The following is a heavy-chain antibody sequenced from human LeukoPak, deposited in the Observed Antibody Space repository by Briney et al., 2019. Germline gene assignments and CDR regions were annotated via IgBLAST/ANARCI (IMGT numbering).Heavy chain of an antibody. CDR3: ARYRNCGSDCYDAFDI. CDR1: GGSISSYY. J-gene: IGHJ3*02. D-gene: IGHD2-21*02. Sequence: SETLSLTCTVSGGSISSYYWSWIRQPPGKGLEWIGYIYYSGSTNYNPSLKSRVTISVDTSKNQFSLKLNSVTAADTAVYYCARYRNCGSDCYDAFDIWGQGTMVTVSS. CDR2: IYYSGST. V-gene: IGHV4-59*08.